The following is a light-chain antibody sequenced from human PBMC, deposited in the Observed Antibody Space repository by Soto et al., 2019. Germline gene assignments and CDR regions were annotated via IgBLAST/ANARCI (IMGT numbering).Light chain of an antibody. Sequence: QSALTQPASVSGSPGQSITISCTGTSCDIGDYDYVSWYQQHPGKAPKLLISEVSNRPSGVSNRFSGSKSGNTASLTISGLQAEDEADYYCNSYASGNTRVFGTGTKLTVL. CDR1: SCDIGDYDY. V-gene: IGLV2-14*01. CDR3: NSYASGNTRV. CDR2: EVS. J-gene: IGLJ1*01.